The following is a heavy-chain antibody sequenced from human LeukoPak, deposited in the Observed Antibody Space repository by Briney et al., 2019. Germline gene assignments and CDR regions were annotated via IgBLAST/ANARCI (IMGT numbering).Heavy chain of an antibody. CDR2: IYDSGST. CDR3: ARDPDSTFFDY. V-gene: IGHV4-59*12. D-gene: IGHD2-2*01. CDR1: GGSINNYY. Sequence: SETLSLTCAVSGGSINNYYWSWIRQPPGKGLEWIGYIYDSGSTNYNPSLKSRVTTSLDTSKNQFSLKLSSVTAADTAVYYCARDPDSTFFDYWGQGTLVTVSS. J-gene: IGHJ4*02.